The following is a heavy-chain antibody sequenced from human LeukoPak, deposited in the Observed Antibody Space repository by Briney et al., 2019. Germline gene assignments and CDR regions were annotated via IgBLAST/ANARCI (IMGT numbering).Heavy chain of an antibody. Sequence: GASVKVSCKASGGTFSSYAISWVRQAPGQGLEWMGGIIPIFGTANYAQKFQGRVTITADESTSTAYMELSSLRSEDTAVYYCAGGVQGIAAAGQYNFDYWGQGTLVTVSS. CDR2: IIPIFGTA. J-gene: IGHJ4*02. V-gene: IGHV1-69*13. D-gene: IGHD6-13*01. CDR3: AGGVQGIAAAGQYNFDY. CDR1: GGTFSSYA.